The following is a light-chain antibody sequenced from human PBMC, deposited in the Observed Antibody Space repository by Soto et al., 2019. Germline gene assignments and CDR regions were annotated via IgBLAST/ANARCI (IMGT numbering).Light chain of an antibody. V-gene: IGKV1-5*01. CDR1: QSIGSR. J-gene: IGKJ1*01. CDR3: QQYASFKS. CDR2: DAS. Sequence: DIQMTQSPSTLSASVGDRVTITCRADQSIGSRVAWYQQKPGKAPKLLIYDASTLESGVPSRFSGSGSGTDFPLTISSLQPDDFATYCCQQYASFKSFGQGTRVEIK.